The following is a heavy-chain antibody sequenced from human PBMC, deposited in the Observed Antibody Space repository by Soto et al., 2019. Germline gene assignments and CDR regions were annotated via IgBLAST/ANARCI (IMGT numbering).Heavy chain of an antibody. CDR1: GGSISIGGYY. CDR2: IYYSGST. V-gene: IGHV4-31*11. D-gene: IGHD3-3*01. CDR3: AAGLEWLFTLDY. J-gene: IGHJ4*02. Sequence: SETLSLTCAVSGGSISIGGYYWSWIRQHPGKGLEWIGYIYYSGSTYYNPSLKSRVTISVDTSKNQFSLKLSSVTAADTAVYYCAAGLEWLFTLDYWGQGTLVTVSS.